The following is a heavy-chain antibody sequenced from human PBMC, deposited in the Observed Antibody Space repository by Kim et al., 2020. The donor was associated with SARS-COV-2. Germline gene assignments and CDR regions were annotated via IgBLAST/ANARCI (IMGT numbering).Heavy chain of an antibody. CDR3: AKAPADGDYYY. CDR1: GFIFRNYG. V-gene: IGHV3-33*06. CDR2: IWYDGSNK. D-gene: IGHD4-17*01. Sequence: GGSLRLSCAASGFIFRNYGMHWVRQAPGKGLEWVAVIWYDGSNKYYADSVKGRFTISRDNSKNTLYLQMNSLRAEDTAVYYCAKAPADGDYYYWVQGTLVTVSS. J-gene: IGHJ4*02.